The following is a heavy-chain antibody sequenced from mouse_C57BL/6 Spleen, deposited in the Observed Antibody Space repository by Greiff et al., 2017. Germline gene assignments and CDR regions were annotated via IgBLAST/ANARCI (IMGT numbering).Heavy chain of an antibody. CDR2: IDPEGGET. J-gene: IGHJ2*01. Sequence: EVQLQQSGAELVKPGASVKLSCTASGFNFKDYYMHWVKQRTEQGLEWIGRIDPEGGETKYAPKVQGKATRTADTSSNTPYLQLSSLTSEDTADYYCASTGYWGQGTTLTVSS. V-gene: IGHV14-2*01. CDR3: ASTGY. D-gene: IGHD1-1*01. CDR1: GFNFKDYY.